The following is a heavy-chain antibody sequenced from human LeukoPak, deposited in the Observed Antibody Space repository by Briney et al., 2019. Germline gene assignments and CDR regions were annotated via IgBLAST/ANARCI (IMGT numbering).Heavy chain of an antibody. CDR3: ARGVAPSIAAAGTILSFDY. D-gene: IGHD6-13*01. V-gene: IGHV4-38-2*02. CDR1: GYSIGIGYY. Sequence: SETLSLTCTVSGYSIGIGYYWGWIRQSPGKGLEWIGSIYHSGATYCNPSLQSRVTMSVDTSKNQFSLKLSSVTAADTAVYYCARGVAPSIAAAGTILSFDYWGQGTLVTVSS. CDR2: IYHSGAT. J-gene: IGHJ4*02.